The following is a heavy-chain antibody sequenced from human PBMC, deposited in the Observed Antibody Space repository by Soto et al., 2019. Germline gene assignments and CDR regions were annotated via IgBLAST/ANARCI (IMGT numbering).Heavy chain of an antibody. CDR2: INDSGNI. CDR3: ARGLNLWFWELSRLGGYDYDLDV. V-gene: IGHV4-34*01. Sequence: QVQLQQWGAGLLKPSETLSLTCAVYGGSFSGYQWTWIRQTPGKGLEWIGEINDSGNINYNPSLKSRVTILLDTPKKQISLKLSSVTAAVSAIDYCARGLNLWFWELSRLGGYDYDLDVWGKGTTVTVSS. D-gene: IGHD3-10*01. CDR1: GGSFSGYQ. J-gene: IGHJ6*03.